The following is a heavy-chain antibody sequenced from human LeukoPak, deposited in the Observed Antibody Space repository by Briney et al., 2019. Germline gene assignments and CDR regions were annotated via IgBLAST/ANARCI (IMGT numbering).Heavy chain of an antibody. CDR2: INAGNGNT. J-gene: IGHJ6*03. CDR3: AREVTGTTFLRYYYYYYMDV. CDR1: GYTFTSYA. D-gene: IGHD1/OR15-1a*01. V-gene: IGHV1-3*01. Sequence: ASVKVSCKASGYTFTSYAMHWVRQAPGQRLEWMGWINAGNGNTKYSQEFQGRVTITRDTSASTAYMELSSLRSDDTAVYYCAREVTGTTFLRYYYYYYMDVWGKGTTVTVSS.